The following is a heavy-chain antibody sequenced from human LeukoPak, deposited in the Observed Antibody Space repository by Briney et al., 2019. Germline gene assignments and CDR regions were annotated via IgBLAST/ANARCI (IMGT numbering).Heavy chain of an antibody. CDR3: AKGSSSWPSPFDY. CDR1: GFTFSTYW. V-gene: IGHV3-7*03. Sequence: GGSLRLSCAASGFTFSTYWMNWFRQTPGKGLEWVANIKQDGSEKYYVDSVKGRFAISRDNSKNSLYLQMNTLRAEDTALYYCAKGSSSWPSPFDYWGQGTLVTVSS. D-gene: IGHD6-13*01. CDR2: IKQDGSEK. J-gene: IGHJ4*02.